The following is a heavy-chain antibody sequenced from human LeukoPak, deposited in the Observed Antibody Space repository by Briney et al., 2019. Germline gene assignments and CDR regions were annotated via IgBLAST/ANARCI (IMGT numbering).Heavy chain of an antibody. D-gene: IGHD4-17*01. Sequence: PGRSLRLSCAASGLTFSSYGMHWVRQAAAKGLEWVAIISYDGSNRYYADSVKGRFTISRDNSKNTLYLQMNSLRAEDTAVYYCAKSTTVTQRGYFDYWGQGTLVTVSS. J-gene: IGHJ4*02. CDR1: GLTFSSYG. V-gene: IGHV3-30*18. CDR3: AKSTTVTQRGYFDY. CDR2: ISYDGSNR.